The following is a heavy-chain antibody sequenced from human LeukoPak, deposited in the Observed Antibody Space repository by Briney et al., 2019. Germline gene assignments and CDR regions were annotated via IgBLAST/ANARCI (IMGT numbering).Heavy chain of an antibody. CDR3: AREGGIAAFDY. V-gene: IGHV3-30-3*01. D-gene: IGHD6-13*01. CDR1: GFTFSSYA. J-gene: IGHJ4*02. Sequence: GGSLRLSCAASGFTFSSYAMHWVRQAPGKGLEWVAVISYDGSNKYYADSVKGRFTISRDNSNNTLYPQMNSLRAEDTAVYYCAREGGIAAFDYWGQGTLVTVSS. CDR2: ISYDGSNK.